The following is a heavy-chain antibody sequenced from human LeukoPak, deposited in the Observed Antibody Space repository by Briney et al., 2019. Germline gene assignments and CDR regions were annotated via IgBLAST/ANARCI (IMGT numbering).Heavy chain of an antibody. D-gene: IGHD3-3*01. CDR2: INHSGST. CDR3: ARGRGTIFGVVIRPNYFDY. Sequence: SETLSLTCAVYGGSLSGYYWSWIRQPPGKGLEWIGEINHSGSTNYNPSLKSRVTVSVDTSKNQFSLKLSSVTAADTAVYYCARGRGTIFGVVIRPNYFDYWGQGTLVTVFS. J-gene: IGHJ4*02. V-gene: IGHV4-34*01. CDR1: GGSLSGYY.